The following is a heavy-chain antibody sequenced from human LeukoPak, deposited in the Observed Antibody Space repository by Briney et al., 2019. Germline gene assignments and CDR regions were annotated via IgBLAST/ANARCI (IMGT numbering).Heavy chain of an antibody. CDR3: ARADRSSSGGIFDY. D-gene: IGHD6-19*01. Sequence: SETLSLTCTVSGGSISSYYWSWIRQPPGKGLEWIGCIYYSGSTNYNPSLKSRVTISVDTSKNQFSLKLSSVTAADTAVYYYARADRSSSGGIFDYWGQGTLVTVSS. V-gene: IGHV4-59*01. CDR1: GGSISSYY. CDR2: IYYSGST. J-gene: IGHJ4*02.